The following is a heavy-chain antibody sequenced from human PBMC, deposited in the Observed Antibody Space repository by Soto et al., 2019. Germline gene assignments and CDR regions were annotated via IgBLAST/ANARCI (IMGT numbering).Heavy chain of an antibody. D-gene: IGHD3-22*01. V-gene: IGHV4-34*01. J-gene: IGHJ5*02. CDR2: INLGGST. Sequence: SETLSLTCAVYGGSFSGYYWSWIRQPPGKGLEWIGEINLGGSTNSNPSLQSRVTISADKSTLTSYMELHSLTSDDTALYYCARDRTDSGYYTNWLDPWGQGTQVTVSS. CDR1: GGSFSGYY. CDR3: ARDRTDSGYYTNWLDP.